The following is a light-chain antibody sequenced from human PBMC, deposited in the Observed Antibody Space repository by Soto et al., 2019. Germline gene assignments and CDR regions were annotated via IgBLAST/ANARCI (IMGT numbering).Light chain of an antibody. J-gene: IGKJ1*01. V-gene: IGKV3-15*01. CDR1: QSVSSN. CDR2: GAS. CDR3: QQYNNWPPGT. Sequence: EIVMTHSPATLSVSPGERATLSCSASQSVSSNLAWYQQKPGQAPRLLIYGASTRATGIPARFSGSGSGTEFTLTISSLQSEDFAVYYCQQYNNWPPGTFGQGTKVDI.